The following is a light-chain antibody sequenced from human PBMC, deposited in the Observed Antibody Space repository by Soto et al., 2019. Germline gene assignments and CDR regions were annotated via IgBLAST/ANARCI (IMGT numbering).Light chain of an antibody. Sequence: EIVLTQSPATLSLSPGERATLSCRASQSVSSYLAWYQQQPGQAPRLLIYDASNRATGITARFSGSGSGTDITPTISILEPEVFAVYYCQQSSTWPSFGRGTKVDIK. CDR3: QQSSTWPS. J-gene: IGKJ3*01. V-gene: IGKV3-11*01. CDR1: QSVSSY. CDR2: DAS.